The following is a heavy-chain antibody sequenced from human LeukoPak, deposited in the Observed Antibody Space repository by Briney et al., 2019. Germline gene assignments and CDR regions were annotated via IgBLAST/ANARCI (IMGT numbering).Heavy chain of an antibody. CDR1: GGSIRGYY. V-gene: IGHV4-4*07. CDR3: AREGTAGTNLNWFDP. D-gene: IGHD1-1*01. Sequence: SQTLSLTCTVSGGSIRGYYWNWIRQPAGKGLEWIGHFHTSGNTNYNPSLESRVTMAIDTSKNQFSLKLSSVTAADTAVYYCAREGTAGTNLNWFDPWGQGTLVTVSS. J-gene: IGHJ5*02. CDR2: FHTSGNT.